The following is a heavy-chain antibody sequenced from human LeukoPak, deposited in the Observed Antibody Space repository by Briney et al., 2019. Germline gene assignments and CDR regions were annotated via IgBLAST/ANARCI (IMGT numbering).Heavy chain of an antibody. CDR1: GGSISSGGYY. J-gene: IGHJ6*03. D-gene: IGHD1-26*01. V-gene: IGHV4-31*03. CDR2: IYYSGST. Sequence: SETLSLTCTVSGGSISSGGYYWSWIRQHPGKGLEWIGYIYYSGSTYYNPSLKSRVTMSVDTSKNQFSLKLSSVTAADTAVYYCARVVGATNYYYYYYMDVWGKGTTVTVSS. CDR3: ARVVGATNYYYYYYMDV.